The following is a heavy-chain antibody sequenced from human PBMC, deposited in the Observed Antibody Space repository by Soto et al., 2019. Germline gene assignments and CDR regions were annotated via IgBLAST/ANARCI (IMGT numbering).Heavy chain of an antibody. V-gene: IGHV4-59*01. CDR3: ARTVGGVYYDFWSGYYFDY. J-gene: IGHJ4*02. Sequence: SETLSLTCTVSGGSISSYYWSWIRQPPGKGLEWIGYIYYSGSTNYNPSLKSRVTISVDTSKNQFSLKLSSVTAADTAVYYCARTVGGVYYDFWSGYYFDYWGQGTLVTVSS. CDR1: GGSISSYY. CDR2: IYYSGST. D-gene: IGHD3-3*01.